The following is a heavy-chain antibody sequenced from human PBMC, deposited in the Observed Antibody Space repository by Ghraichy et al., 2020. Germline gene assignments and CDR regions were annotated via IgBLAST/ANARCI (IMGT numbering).Heavy chain of an antibody. CDR2: IYYSGST. CDR3: ASRTPYYDILTGYPRPDY. V-gene: IGHV4-39*01. J-gene: IGHJ4*02. D-gene: IGHD3-9*01. CDR1: GGSISSSSYY. Sequence: SETLSLTCTVSGGSISSSSYYWGWIRQPPGKGLEWIGSIYYSGSTYYNPSLKSRVTISVDTSKNQFSLKLSSVTAADTAVYYCASRTPYYDILTGYPRPDYWGQGTLVTVSS.